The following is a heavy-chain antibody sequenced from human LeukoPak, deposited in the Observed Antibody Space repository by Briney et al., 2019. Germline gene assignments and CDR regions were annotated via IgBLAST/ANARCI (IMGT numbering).Heavy chain of an antibody. V-gene: IGHV1-8*03. CDR1: GYTFNNYD. D-gene: IGHD3-22*01. CDR3: TRGLKGNYYSGMGTYRWFAP. CDR2: MNPKSNNR. Sequence: ASVKVSCKASGYTFNNYDVNWVRQATGQGLEWMGWMNPKSNNRGYAQKFQGRVTITTDTSISTVYMELSSLRSEDTAVYYCTRGLKGNYYSGMGTYRWFAPWGQGTLVTVSS. J-gene: IGHJ5*02.